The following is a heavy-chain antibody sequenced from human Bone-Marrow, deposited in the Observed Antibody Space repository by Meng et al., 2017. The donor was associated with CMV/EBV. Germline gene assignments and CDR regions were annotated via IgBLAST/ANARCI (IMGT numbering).Heavy chain of an antibody. CDR1: GGSISSSSYY. Sequence: GSLRLSCTVSGGSISSSSYYWGWIRQPPGKGLEWIGSIYYSGSTYYNPSLKSRVTISVDTSKNQFSLKLRSVTAADTAVYYCARRGYCSSTSCYTLTIFGVGDYYGMDVWGQGTTVTVSS. CDR3: ARRGYCSSTSCYTLTIFGVGDYYGMDV. CDR2: IYYSGST. D-gene: IGHD2-2*02. V-gene: IGHV4-39*07. J-gene: IGHJ6*02.